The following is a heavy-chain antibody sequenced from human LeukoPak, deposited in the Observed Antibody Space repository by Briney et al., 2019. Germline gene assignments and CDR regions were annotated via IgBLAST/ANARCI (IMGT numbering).Heavy chain of an antibody. CDR3: AKDSLSYYDYVWGSYRYAHFDY. CDR1: GFTFSSYA. J-gene: IGHJ4*02. CDR2: ISYDGSNK. D-gene: IGHD3-16*02. V-gene: IGHV3-30*04. Sequence: PGRSLRHSCASSGFTFSSYAMHWVRQAPGKGLEGVAVISYDGSNKYYAYSVKGRFTISRDNSKNTLYLQMNSLRAEDTAVYYCAKDSLSYYDYVWGSYRYAHFDYWGQGTLVTVSS.